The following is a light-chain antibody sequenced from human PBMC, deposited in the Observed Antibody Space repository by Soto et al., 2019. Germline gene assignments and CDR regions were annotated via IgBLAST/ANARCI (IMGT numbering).Light chain of an antibody. J-gene: IGKJ1*01. CDR1: QDISNF. Sequence: DIQMTQSPSDMSASVGDRVTITCRASQDISNFLVWFQQRPGKVPKRLMYSANRLQSGVPSRFSGSGSGTEFTLTISTLQPDDFATFYCQQYSTFSPWSFGQGTKVDNK. CDR2: SAN. CDR3: QQYSTFSPWS. V-gene: IGKV1-17*03.